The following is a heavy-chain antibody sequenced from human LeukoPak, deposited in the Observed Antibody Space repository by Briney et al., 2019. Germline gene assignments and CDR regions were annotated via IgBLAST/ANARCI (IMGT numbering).Heavy chain of an antibody. CDR3: ARDIVATMGGNWFDP. J-gene: IGHJ5*02. V-gene: IGHV1-2*02. CDR1: GYTFTGYY. CDR2: INPNSGGT. Sequence: ASVKVSCKASGYTFTGYYMHWVRQAPGQGLGWMGWINPNSGGTNYAQKFQGRVTMTRDTSISTAYMELSRLRSDDTAVYYCARDIVATMGGNWFDPWGQGTLVTVSS. D-gene: IGHD5-12*01.